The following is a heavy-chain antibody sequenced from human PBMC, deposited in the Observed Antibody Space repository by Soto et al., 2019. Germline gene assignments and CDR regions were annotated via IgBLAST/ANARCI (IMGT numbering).Heavy chain of an antibody. J-gene: IGHJ6*02. V-gene: IGHV4-31*03. D-gene: IGHD2-15*01. Sequence: SETLSLTCTVSGGSISSGGYYWSWIRQHPGKGLEWIGYIYYSGSTYYNPSLKSRVTISVDTSKNQFSLKLSSVTAADTAVYYCARDLLYCSGGSCYSSGDYYYYGMDVWGQGTTVTVSS. CDR1: GGSISSGGYY. CDR2: IYYSGST. CDR3: ARDLLYCSGGSCYSSGDYYYYGMDV.